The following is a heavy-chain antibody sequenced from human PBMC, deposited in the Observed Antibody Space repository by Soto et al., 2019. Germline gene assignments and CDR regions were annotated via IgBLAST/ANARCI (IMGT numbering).Heavy chain of an antibody. CDR2: IYHSGST. J-gene: IGHJ4*02. CDR1: GGSISSGGYS. D-gene: IGHD3-22*01. V-gene: IGHV4-30-2*01. CDR3: ARVGRDNYYDSSGYSYFDY. Sequence: SETLSLTCAVSGGSISSGGYSWSWIRQPPGKGLEWIGYIYHSGSTYYNPSLKSRVTISVDRSKNQFSLKLSSVTAADTAVYYCARVGRDNYYDSSGYSYFDYWGQGNMVNVSS.